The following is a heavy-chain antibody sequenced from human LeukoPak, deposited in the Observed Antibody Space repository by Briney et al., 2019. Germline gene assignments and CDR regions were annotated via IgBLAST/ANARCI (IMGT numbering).Heavy chain of an antibody. CDR3: ARDRITDFWSGYYTNYFDY. D-gene: IGHD3-3*01. Sequence: GGSLRLSCAASGFTFSSYWMSWVRQAPGKGLEWVANIKQDGSEKYYVDSVKGRFTISRDNAKNSLYLQMNSLRAEDTAVYYCARDRITDFWSGYYTNYFDYWGQGTLVTVSS. J-gene: IGHJ4*02. CDR2: IKQDGSEK. CDR1: GFTFSSYW. V-gene: IGHV3-7*01.